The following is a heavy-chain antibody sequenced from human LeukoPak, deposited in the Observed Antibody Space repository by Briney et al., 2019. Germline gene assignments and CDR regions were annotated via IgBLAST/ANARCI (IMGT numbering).Heavy chain of an antibody. Sequence: PGGSLRLSCGASGFTFSSYWMHWVRQAPGKGLVWVSRINSDGSSTSYADSVKGRFTISRDNAKNTLYLQMNSLRAEDTAVYYCARAPPPTNYYDSSGYYRDYFDYWGQGTLVTVSS. CDR3: ARAPPPTNYYDSSGYYRDYFDY. V-gene: IGHV3-74*01. CDR1: GFTFSSYW. D-gene: IGHD3-22*01. J-gene: IGHJ4*02. CDR2: INSDGSST.